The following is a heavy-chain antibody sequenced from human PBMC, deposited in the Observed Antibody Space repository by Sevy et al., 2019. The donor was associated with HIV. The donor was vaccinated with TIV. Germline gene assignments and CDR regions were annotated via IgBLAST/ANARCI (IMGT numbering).Heavy chain of an antibody. V-gene: IGHV3-15*01. D-gene: IGHD3-3*01. J-gene: IGHJ6*02. Sequence: GGSLRLSCAASGFTFSNAWMNWVRQAPGKGLEWVGRIKSKTDGGTTDYAAPVKGRFTISRDDSKNTLYLQMNSLKTEDTAVYYCTTGASDYDFWSGPFDGMDVWGQGTTVTVSS. CDR3: TTGASDYDFWSGPFDGMDV. CDR1: GFTFSNAW. CDR2: IKSKTDGGTT.